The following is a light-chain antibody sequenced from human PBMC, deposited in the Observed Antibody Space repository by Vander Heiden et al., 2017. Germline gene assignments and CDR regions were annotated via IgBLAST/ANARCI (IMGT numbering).Light chain of an antibody. CDR1: QSLLHTDGKTY. CDR3: MHAIQPPRT. Sequence: DVVMTQTPLSLSVTPGQPASISCKSSQSLLHTDGKTYLYWFLKKPDQPPQLLIYDVYNRFSGVPDRFSGSGSGTDFTLRISRVEAEDVGIYYCMHAIQPPRTFGQGTMVEIK. J-gene: IGKJ1*01. V-gene: IGKV2D-29*01. CDR2: DVY.